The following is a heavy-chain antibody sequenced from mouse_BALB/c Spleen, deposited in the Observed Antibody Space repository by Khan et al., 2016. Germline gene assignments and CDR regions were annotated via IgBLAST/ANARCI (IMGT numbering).Heavy chain of an antibody. CDR1: GYTFTSYW. D-gene: IGHD1-1*01. J-gene: IGHJ2*01. CDR2: IYPGDGDT. Sequence: QVQLQQSGAELARPGASVKLSCKASGYTFTSYWMQWVKQRPGQGLEWIGAIYPGDGDTRYTQKFKGKATLTADKSSSTAYMQLSSLASEDSAVYDCAGYYGSSNDYFDYWGEGTTLTVSS. CDR3: AGYYGSSNDYFDY. V-gene: IGHV1-87*01.